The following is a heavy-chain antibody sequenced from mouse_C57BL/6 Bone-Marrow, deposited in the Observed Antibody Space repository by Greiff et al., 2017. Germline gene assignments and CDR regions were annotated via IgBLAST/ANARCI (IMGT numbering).Heavy chain of an antibody. D-gene: IGHD2-3*01. J-gene: IGHJ1*03. CDR3: ARRWLLRDWDMDD. V-gene: IGHV14-3*01. Sequence: EVQLQQSVAELVRPGASVKLSCTASGFNIKNTYMHWVKQRPEQGLEWIGRIDPANGTTNYAPKFQGKATITADTSSNTAYLQLSSLTSEDTALYYCARRWLLRDWDMDDWGTGTTVTVSS. CDR2: IDPANGTT. CDR1: GFNIKNTY.